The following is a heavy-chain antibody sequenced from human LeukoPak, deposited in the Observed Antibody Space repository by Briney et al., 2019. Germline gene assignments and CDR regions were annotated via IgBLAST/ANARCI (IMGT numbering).Heavy chain of an antibody. D-gene: IGHD1-26*01. J-gene: IGHJ3*02. Sequence: SVKVSCKASGGTFSSYAISWVRQAPGQGIEWMGGIIPIFGTANYAQKFQGRVTITADESTSTAYMELSSLRSEDTAVYYCARGMVGATQSAAFDIWGQGTMVTVSS. V-gene: IGHV1-69*13. CDR2: IIPIFGTA. CDR1: GGTFSSYA. CDR3: ARGMVGATQSAAFDI.